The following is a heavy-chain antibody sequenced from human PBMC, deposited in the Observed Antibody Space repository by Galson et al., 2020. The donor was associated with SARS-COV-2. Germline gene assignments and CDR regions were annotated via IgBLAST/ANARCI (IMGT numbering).Heavy chain of an antibody. CDR3: ANYDILTGYSGDY. D-gene: IGHD3-9*01. CDR1: GFTFSSYE. V-gene: IGHV3-48*03. J-gene: IGHJ4*02. CDR2: ISSSGSTI. Sequence: GGSLRLSCAASGFTFSSYEMNWVRQAPGKGLEWVSYISSSGSTIYYADSVKGRFTISRDNAKNSLYLQMNSLRAEDTAVYYCANYDILTGYSGDYWGQGTLVTVSS.